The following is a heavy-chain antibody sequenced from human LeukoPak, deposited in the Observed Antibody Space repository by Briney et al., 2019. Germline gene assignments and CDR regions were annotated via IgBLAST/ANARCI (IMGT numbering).Heavy chain of an antibody. D-gene: IGHD3-10*01. CDR3: ARGGRRFGELLSEDY. CDR2: IYYSGST. Sequence: SETLSLTCTVSGGSVSSGGYYWSWIRQHPGKGLAWIGYIYYSGSTYYNPSLKSRVTISVDTSKNQFSLKLSSVTAADTAVYHCARGGRRFGELLSEDYWGQGPLVTVSS. V-gene: IGHV4-31*03. CDR1: GGSVSSGGYY. J-gene: IGHJ4*02.